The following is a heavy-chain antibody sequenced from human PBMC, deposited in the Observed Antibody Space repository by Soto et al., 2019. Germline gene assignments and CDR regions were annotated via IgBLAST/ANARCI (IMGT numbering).Heavy chain of an antibody. CDR1: GFTFNIYA. J-gene: IGHJ4*02. Sequence: GGSLRLSCAASGFTFNIYAMRWVRQAPGKGLEWVSLISVTGVSTYYADSVKGRFTISRDNSKNTLYLQMNSLRAEDTAVYYCMKDLRGNHPYRLGYWGQGTLVTVSS. D-gene: IGHD3-16*02. V-gene: IGHV3-23*01. CDR3: MKDLRGNHPYRLGY. CDR2: ISVTGVST.